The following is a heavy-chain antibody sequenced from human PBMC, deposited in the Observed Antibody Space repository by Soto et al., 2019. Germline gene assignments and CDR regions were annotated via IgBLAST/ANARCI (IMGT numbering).Heavy chain of an antibody. V-gene: IGHV3-15*01. J-gene: IGHJ4*02. CDR1: GFTRGFTFSKAW. Sequence: EVQLVESGGGLVKPGGSLRLSCAASGFTRGFTFSKAWMFWVRQAPGKGLEWVGRIKSMAEGGTTDYAGPVKGRFTISRDDSKNTLYLQMNSLKTEDTSFYYCTTGYDPLPHCGQGTLVTVSS. D-gene: IGHD2-2*01. CDR3: TTGYDPLPH. CDR2: IKSMAEGGTT.